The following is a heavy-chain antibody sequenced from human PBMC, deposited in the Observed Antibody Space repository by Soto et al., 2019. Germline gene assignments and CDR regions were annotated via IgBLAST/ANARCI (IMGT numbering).Heavy chain of an antibody. J-gene: IGHJ5*02. Sequence: QVQLQESGPRLVKPSETLSLDCTVSGDSLDTSYWNWIRQPAGERLEWIGRIHSTRGSHYNPSLRSRVSMLIDSPQKQFSLEVRSVTAANTAVYFCVSGVAAVGTEWFDPWGQGTLVTVSS. CDR3: VSGVAAVGTEWFDP. D-gene: IGHD6-13*01. CDR1: GDSLDTSY. V-gene: IGHV4-4*07. CDR2: IHSTRGS.